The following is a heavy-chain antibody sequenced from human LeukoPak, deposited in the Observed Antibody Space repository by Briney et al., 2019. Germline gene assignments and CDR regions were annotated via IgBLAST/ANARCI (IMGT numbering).Heavy chain of an antibody. D-gene: IGHD2-15*01. Sequence: GRSLRLSCAASGFTFSSYGMHWVRQAPGKGLEWVAVISYDGSNKYYADSVKGRFTISRDNAKNSLYLQMNSLRAEDTAVYYCARGYFPDIVAPYYYMDVWGKGTTVTVSS. CDR1: GFTFSSYG. V-gene: IGHV3-30*03. J-gene: IGHJ6*03. CDR3: ARGYFPDIVAPYYYMDV. CDR2: ISYDGSNK.